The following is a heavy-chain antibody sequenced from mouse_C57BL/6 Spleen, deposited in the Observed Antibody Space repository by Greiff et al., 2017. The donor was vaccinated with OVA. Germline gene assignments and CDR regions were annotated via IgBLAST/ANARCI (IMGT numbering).Heavy chain of an antibody. CDR3: AREGLEY. CDR2: IHPNSGST. CDR1: GYTFTSYW. Sequence: VQLQQPGAELVKPGASVKLSCKASGYTFTSYWMHWVQQRPGQGLEWIGVIHPNSGSTNYNEKFKSKATLTVNKSSSTAYMQLSSLTADDSAVYYCAREGLEYWGQGTTLTVSS. V-gene: IGHV1-64*01. J-gene: IGHJ2*01. D-gene: IGHD2-4*01.